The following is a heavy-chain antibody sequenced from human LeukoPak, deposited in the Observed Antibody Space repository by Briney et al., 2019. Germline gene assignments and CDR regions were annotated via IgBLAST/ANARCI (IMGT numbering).Heavy chain of an antibody. D-gene: IGHD2-2*01. CDR3: ASIGYCSSTSCFSFDP. CDR1: GGTFSSYA. V-gene: IGHV1-69*13. CDR2: IIPIFGTA. Sequence: ASVKVSCKASGGTFSSYAISWVRQAPGQGLEWMGGIIPIFGTANYAQKFQGRVTITADESTSTAYMELSSLRSEDTAVYYCASIGYCSSTSCFSFDPWGQGTLSPSPQ. J-gene: IGHJ5*02.